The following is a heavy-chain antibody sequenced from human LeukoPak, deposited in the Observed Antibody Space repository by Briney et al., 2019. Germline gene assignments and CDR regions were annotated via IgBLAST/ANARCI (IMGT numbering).Heavy chain of an antibody. D-gene: IGHD6-13*01. CDR2: IKQDGSEK. Sequence: PGGSLRLSCAASGFTFSSYWMSWVRQAPGKGLEWVANIKQDGSEKYYVDSVKGRFTISRDNAKNSLYLQMNSLRAEDTAVYYCAKDTPHLQQLRHYWGQGTLVTVSS. CDR1: GFTFSSYW. V-gene: IGHV3-7*01. CDR3: AKDTPHLQQLRHY. J-gene: IGHJ4*02.